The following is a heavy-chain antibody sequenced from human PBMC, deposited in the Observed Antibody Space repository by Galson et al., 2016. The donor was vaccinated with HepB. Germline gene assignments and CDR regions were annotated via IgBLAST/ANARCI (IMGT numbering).Heavy chain of an antibody. CDR2: TYYRSKWYN. V-gene: IGHV6-1*01. CDR3: VRDETRYHISLNYYYYYYMDV. Sequence: AISGDSVSSNSAAWNWIRQSPSRGLEWLGRTYYRSKWYNDYAVSVKSRITINPDTSKNQFSLQLNSVTPEDTAVYCCVRDETRYHISLNYYYYYYMDVWGKGTTVTVSS. J-gene: IGHJ6*03. D-gene: IGHD1-14*01. CDR1: GDSVSSNSAA.